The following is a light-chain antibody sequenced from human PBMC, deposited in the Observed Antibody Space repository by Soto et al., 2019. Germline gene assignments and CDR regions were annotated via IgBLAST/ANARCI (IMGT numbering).Light chain of an antibody. CDR3: QQYGSSPPWT. CDR2: GAS. J-gene: IGKJ1*01. V-gene: IGKV3-20*01. CDR1: QSVSSSY. Sequence: EIVLTQSPGTLSLSPGERATLSCRASQSVSSSYLAWYQQKPGQAPRLLIYGASSRPTGIPDRFSGSGSGTDLPLTFSRREPEDFAVHYCQQYGSSPPWTFRQGPKLEIK.